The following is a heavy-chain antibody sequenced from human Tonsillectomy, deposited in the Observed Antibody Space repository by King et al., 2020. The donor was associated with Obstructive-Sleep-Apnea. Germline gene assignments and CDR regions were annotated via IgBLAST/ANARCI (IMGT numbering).Heavy chain of an antibody. D-gene: IGHD6-13*01. Sequence: VQLQQWGAGLLKPSETLSLTCAVYGGSFSGYYWSWIRQPPGKGLEWIGEINHSGSTNYNPSLKSRVTISVDTSKNQISLKLSSVTAADTAVYYCARGRGLSSSWTGRYYGMDVWGQGTTVIVSS. CDR2: INHSGST. CDR3: ARGRGLSSSWTGRYYGMDV. J-gene: IGHJ6*02. CDR1: GGSFSGYY. V-gene: IGHV4-34*01.